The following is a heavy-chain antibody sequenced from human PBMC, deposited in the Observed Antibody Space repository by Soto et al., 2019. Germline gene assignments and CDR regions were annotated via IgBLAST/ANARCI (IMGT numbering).Heavy chain of an antibody. D-gene: IGHD6-19*01. CDR3: ARDRLTGIAVSYYYYGMDV. Sequence: QVQLVESGGGVVQTGRSLRLSCAASGFTFSSYAMHWVRQAPGKGLEWVAVISYDGSNKYYADSVKGRFTISRDNSKNTLYLQMNSLRAEDTAVYYCARDRLTGIAVSYYYYGMDVWGQGTTVTVSS. CDR2: ISYDGSNK. CDR1: GFTFSSYA. J-gene: IGHJ6*02. V-gene: IGHV3-30-3*01.